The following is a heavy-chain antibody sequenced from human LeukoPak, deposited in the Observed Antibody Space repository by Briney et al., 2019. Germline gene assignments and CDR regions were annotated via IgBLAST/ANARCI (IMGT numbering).Heavy chain of an antibody. J-gene: IGHJ4*02. Sequence: PSETVSLTCSVSGDSISTYRWNWIRQPPGKGLEWIGYMQSTGNSKYNPSLRSRVTMFVDTSKNEVALIPSSVTAADTAAYYCARDKRHSYGRYFDHWGQGAMVTVSS. CDR3: ARDKRHSYGRYFDH. CDR1: GDSISTYR. V-gene: IGHV4-59*01. D-gene: IGHD5-18*01. CDR2: MQSTGNS.